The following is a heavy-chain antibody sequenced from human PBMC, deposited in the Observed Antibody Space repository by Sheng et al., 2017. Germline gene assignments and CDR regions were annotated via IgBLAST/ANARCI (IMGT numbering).Heavy chain of an antibody. Sequence: EVQVVESGGGLVQPGESLRLSCAVSGFTVSSNFMSWVRQAPGKGLEWVSVIYSGGDTYYADSVKGRFTISRDNSKNTLYLQMNSLRAEDTAVYYCARDTYGSGSYYNPNYWGQGTLVTVSS. CDR3: ARDTYGSGSYYNPNY. J-gene: IGHJ4*02. CDR2: IYSGGDT. D-gene: IGHD3-10*01. V-gene: IGHV3-66*01. CDR1: GFTVSSNF.